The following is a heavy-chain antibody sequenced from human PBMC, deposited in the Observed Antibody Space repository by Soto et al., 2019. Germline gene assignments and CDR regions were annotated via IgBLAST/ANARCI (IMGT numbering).Heavy chain of an antibody. D-gene: IGHD2-15*01. V-gene: IGHV3-74*01. Sequence: EVQLVESGGGLIQPGGSLRLSCAASGFAFSNYWMHWVRQAPGKGLVWVSRINRDGNTTTYADSVKGRFTISRDNSKNTLYLQMDSLRAEDTGVYYCVRPRWCSGGSCYEFDNWGQGPPVTVSS. CDR1: GFAFSNYW. J-gene: IGHJ4*02. CDR3: VRPRWCSGGSCYEFDN. CDR2: INRDGNTT.